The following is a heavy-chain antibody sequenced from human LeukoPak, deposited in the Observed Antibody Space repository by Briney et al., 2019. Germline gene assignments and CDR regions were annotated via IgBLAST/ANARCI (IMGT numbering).Heavy chain of an antibody. CDR1: GFTFSDYA. V-gene: IGHV3-30-3*01. Sequence: PGRSLRLSCVASGFTFSDYAMHWVRQAPGKGLEWVAVISHDGTNRYYADSVKGRFTIPRDDSKNTLYLQMNSLRVEDTAVYYCARDGGSWSLSGYWGQGILVTVSS. D-gene: IGHD2/OR15-2a*01. CDR2: ISHDGTNR. J-gene: IGHJ4*02. CDR3: ARDGGSWSLSGY.